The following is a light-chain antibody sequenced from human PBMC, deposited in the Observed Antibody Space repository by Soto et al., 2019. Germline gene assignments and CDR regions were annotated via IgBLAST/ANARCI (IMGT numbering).Light chain of an antibody. Sequence: QSVLTQPPSVSGAPGQRVTISCTGSRSNIGAGYDVHWYQQLPGTAPKLLIYGNSNRPSGVPDRFSGSQSGASASLAITGLQADDEADYYCQSFDSRLRGSVFGTGTKVTV. CDR1: RSNIGAGYD. J-gene: IGLJ1*01. CDR3: QSFDSRLRGSV. CDR2: GNS. V-gene: IGLV1-40*01.